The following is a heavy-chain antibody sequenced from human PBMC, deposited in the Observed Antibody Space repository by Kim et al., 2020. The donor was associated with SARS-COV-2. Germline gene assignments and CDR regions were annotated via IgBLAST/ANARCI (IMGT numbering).Heavy chain of an antibody. CDR3: AREGHSSGSLGFDH. Sequence: YAQTLKNRFTITTDTSASTVYMELNRLRSEDTAVYYCAREGHSSGSLGFDHWGQGTPVTVSS. V-gene: IGHV1-3*01. J-gene: IGHJ4*02. D-gene: IGHD6-19*01.